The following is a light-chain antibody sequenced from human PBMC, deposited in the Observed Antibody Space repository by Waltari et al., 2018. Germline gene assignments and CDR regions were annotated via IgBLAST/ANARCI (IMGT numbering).Light chain of an antibody. Sequence: FLLTQPHSVSESPGPTVLISCTRSTGSILTKSVQRYQQRPGSAPTLVIYEDNKRPSGVPDRFSASIDSSSNSASLSISGLRSEDEADYYCQSYDTINWVFGGGTRLTVL. CDR2: EDN. CDR3: QSYDTINWV. CDR1: TGSILTKS. J-gene: IGLJ3*02. V-gene: IGLV6-57*03.